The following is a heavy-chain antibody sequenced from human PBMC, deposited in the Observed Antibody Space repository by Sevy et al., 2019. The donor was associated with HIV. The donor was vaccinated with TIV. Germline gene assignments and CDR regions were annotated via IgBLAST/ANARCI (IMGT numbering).Heavy chain of an antibody. CDR1: GGSISSYY. CDR2: IYYSGST. V-gene: IGHV4-59*01. J-gene: IGHJ4*02. Sequence: SETLSLTCTVSGGSISSYYWSWIRQPPGKGLEWIGYIYYSGSTNYNPSLKSRVTISVDTSKNQFSLKLSSVTAADTAVYYRARDRYPLDYWGQGTLVTVSS. D-gene: IGHD3-9*01. CDR3: ARDRYPLDY.